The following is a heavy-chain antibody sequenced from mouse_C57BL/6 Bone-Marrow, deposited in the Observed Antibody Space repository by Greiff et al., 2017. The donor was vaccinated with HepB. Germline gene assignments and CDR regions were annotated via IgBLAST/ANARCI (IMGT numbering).Heavy chain of an antibody. Sequence: VQLQQPGAELVKPGASVNLSCKASGYTFTSYWMHWVKQRPGQGLEWIGMIHPNSGSTNYNEKFKSKATLTVDKSSSTAYMQLSSLTSEDSAVYYCASYYGSSSYFDVWGTGTTVTVSS. CDR1: GYTFTSYW. D-gene: IGHD1-1*01. J-gene: IGHJ1*03. V-gene: IGHV1-64*01. CDR2: IHPNSGST. CDR3: ASYYGSSSYFDV.